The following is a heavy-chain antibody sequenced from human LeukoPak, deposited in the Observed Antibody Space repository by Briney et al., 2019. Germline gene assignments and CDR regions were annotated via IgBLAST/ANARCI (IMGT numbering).Heavy chain of an antibody. J-gene: IGHJ5*02. CDR3: ARSAPHYYGSGNWFDP. Sequence: SETLSLTCTVYGGSFSGYYWSWIRQPPGKGLEWIGEINHSGSTNYNPSLKSRVTISVDTSKNQFSLKLSSVTAADTAVYYCARSAPHYYGSGNWFDPWGQGTLVTVSS. V-gene: IGHV4-34*01. CDR2: INHSGST. D-gene: IGHD3-10*01. CDR1: GGSFSGYY.